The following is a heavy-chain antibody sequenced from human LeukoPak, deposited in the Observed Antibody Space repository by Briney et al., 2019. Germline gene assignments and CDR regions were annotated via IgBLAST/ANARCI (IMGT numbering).Heavy chain of an antibody. Sequence: GGSLRLSCAASGFTFSSYGTHWVRQAPGKGLEWVAVIWYDGSNKYYADSVKGRFTISRDNSKNTLYLQMNTLRAEDTAIYYCAKDRTVGASYWYFDLWGRGTLVTVSS. CDR1: GFTFSSYG. V-gene: IGHV3-33*06. J-gene: IGHJ2*01. CDR3: AKDRTVGASYWYFDL. D-gene: IGHD1-26*01. CDR2: IWYDGSNK.